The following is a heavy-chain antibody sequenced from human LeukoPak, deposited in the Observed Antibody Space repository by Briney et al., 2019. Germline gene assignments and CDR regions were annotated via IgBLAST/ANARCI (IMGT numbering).Heavy chain of an antibody. J-gene: IGHJ4*02. CDR2: ISYDGSNK. CDR1: GFTFSSYA. CDR3: AKGRIMITFGGVIAH. D-gene: IGHD3-16*02. V-gene: IGHV3-30-3*01. Sequence: GGSLRLSCAASGFTFSSYAMHWVRQAPGKGLEWVAVISYDGSNKYYADSVKGRFTISRDNSKNTLYLQMNSLRAEDTAVYYCAKGRIMITFGGVIAHWGQGTLVTVSS.